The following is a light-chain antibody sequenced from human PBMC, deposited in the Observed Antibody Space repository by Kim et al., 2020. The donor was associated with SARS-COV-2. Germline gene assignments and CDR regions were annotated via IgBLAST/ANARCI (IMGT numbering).Light chain of an antibody. J-gene: IGLJ3*02. V-gene: IGLV3-1*01. Sequence: SVSPGQTASLTCSGDKLGDKYACWYQKKPGQSPVLVIYQDSKRPSGIPERFSGSNSGNTATLTISGTQAMDEADYYCQAWDSSPRVFGGGTQLTVL. CDR1: KLGDKY. CDR2: QDS. CDR3: QAWDSSPRV.